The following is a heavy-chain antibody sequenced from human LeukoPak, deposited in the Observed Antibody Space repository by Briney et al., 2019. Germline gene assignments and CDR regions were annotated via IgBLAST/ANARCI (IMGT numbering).Heavy chain of an antibody. CDR2: ISSSGSTI. D-gene: IGHD3-22*01. V-gene: IGHV3-48*03. CDR1: GFTFSSYE. Sequence: GGSLRLSCAASGFTFSSYEMNWVRQAPGKGLEWGSYISSSGSTIYYADSVKGRFTISRDNAKNSLYLQMNSLRAEDTAVYYCARSTYYYDSSGGGLFDYWGQGTLVTVSS. CDR3: ARSTYYYDSSGGGLFDY. J-gene: IGHJ4*02.